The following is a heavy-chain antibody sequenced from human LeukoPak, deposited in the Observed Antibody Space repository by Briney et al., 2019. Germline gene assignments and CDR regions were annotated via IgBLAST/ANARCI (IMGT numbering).Heavy chain of an antibody. J-gene: IGHJ6*03. CDR1: GYTFTSYD. V-gene: IGHV1-8*01. Sequence: ASVKVSCKASGYTFTSYDINWVRQATGQGLEWMGWMNPNSGNTGYAQKFQGRVTMTRNTSISAAYMELSSLRSEDTAVYYCARGFRSRTKPYYYYMDVWGKGTTVTVSS. D-gene: IGHD2-8*01. CDR3: ARGFRSRTKPYYYYMDV. CDR2: MNPNSGNT.